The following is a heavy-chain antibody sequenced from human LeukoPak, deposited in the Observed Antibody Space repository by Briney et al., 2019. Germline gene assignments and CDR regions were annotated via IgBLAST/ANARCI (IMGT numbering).Heavy chain of an antibody. D-gene: IGHD3-22*01. Sequence: ASVKVSCKASGYTFTNYYMHWVRQAPGQGLEWMGIINPSGGSTTYAQKFQGRVSMTRDTSTSTFYMELSSLRSEDTAVYYCARHPSNYFDSSGYFGCFDPWGQGTLVTVSS. CDR3: ARHPSNYFDSSGYFGCFDP. V-gene: IGHV1-46*01. J-gene: IGHJ5*02. CDR1: GYTFTNYY. CDR2: INPSGGST.